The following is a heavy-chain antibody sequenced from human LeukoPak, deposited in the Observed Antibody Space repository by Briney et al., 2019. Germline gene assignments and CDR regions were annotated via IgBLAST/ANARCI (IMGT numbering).Heavy chain of an antibody. J-gene: IGHJ6*02. V-gene: IGHV4-59*08. CDR2: IYYSGST. CDR1: GGSISSYY. Sequence: SETLSLTCTVSGGSISSYYWSWIRQSPGKGLEWIGYIYYSGSTNYNPSLKSRVTISVDTSKNQFSLKLSSVTAADTAVYYCARGENYYYGMDVWGQGTTVTVSS. CDR3: ARGENYYYGMDV.